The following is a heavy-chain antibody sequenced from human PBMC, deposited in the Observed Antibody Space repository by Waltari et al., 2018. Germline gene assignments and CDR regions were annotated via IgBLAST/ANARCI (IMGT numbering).Heavy chain of an antibody. Sequence: EVQLVQSGAEVKKPGESLKISCKGSGYRFTSYWIGWVRQMPGKGLEWMGISFPGDTDTRYSRSFTGQVTISADKSTSAAYLQWSSLKASDTATSYCARRGDYFDNCGQGTLFTVAS. CDR1: GYRFTSYW. CDR3: ARRGDYFDN. CDR2: SFPGDTDT. D-gene: IGHD3-10*01. V-gene: IGHV5-51*01. J-gene: IGHJ4*02.